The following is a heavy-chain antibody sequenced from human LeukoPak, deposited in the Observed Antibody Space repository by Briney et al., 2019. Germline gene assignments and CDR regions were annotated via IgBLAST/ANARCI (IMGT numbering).Heavy chain of an antibody. CDR2: IYYSGST. Sequence: SETLSLTCAVSGGSISSGGYSWRWIRQPPGKGLEWIGYIYYSGSTYYNPSLKSRVTISVDTSKNQFSLKLSSVTAADTAVYYCARASSWIQLWFADYWGQGTLVTVSS. CDR3: ARASSWIQLWFADY. V-gene: IGHV4-30-4*07. D-gene: IGHD5-18*01. CDR1: GGSISSGGYS. J-gene: IGHJ4*02.